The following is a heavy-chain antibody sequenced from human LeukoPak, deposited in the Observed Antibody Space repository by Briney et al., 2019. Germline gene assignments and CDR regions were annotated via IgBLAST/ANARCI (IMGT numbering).Heavy chain of an antibody. CDR1: GGSLRSYY. Sequence: PSETLSLTCTVSGGSLRSYYWSWIRQPPGKGLEWIGYIYNSGSTNYNPSLKSRVTISVDTSKNQFSLKLISVTAADTAVNYCARPITPLFAFDIWGQGTKVTVSS. V-gene: IGHV4-59*08. D-gene: IGHD1-14*01. J-gene: IGHJ3*02. CDR2: IYNSGST. CDR3: ARPITPLFAFDI.